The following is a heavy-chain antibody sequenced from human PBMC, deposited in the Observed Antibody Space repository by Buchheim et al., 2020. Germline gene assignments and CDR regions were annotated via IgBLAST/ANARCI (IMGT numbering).Heavy chain of an antibody. CDR3: ARGGLEYSSSSFFDY. V-gene: IGHV1-46*01. CDR2: INPSGGST. CDR1: GYTFTNFY. Sequence: QMQLVQSGAEVKKPGASVKVSCKASGYTFTNFYLNWVRQAPGQGLEWMGIINPSGGSTSYAQKFQGRVTMTRDTSTSTVYMELSSLRSEDTAVYYCARGGLEYSSSSFFDYWGQGTL. J-gene: IGHJ4*02. D-gene: IGHD6-6*01.